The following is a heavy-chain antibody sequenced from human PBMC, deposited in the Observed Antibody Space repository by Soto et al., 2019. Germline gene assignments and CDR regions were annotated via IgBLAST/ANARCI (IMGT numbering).Heavy chain of an antibody. V-gene: IGHV1-69*13. CDR2: IIPIFGTA. CDR1: GGTFSSYA. D-gene: IGHD2-21*02. Sequence: SVKVSCKASGGTFSSYAISWVRQAPGQGLEWMGGIIPIFGTANYAQKFQGRVTITADESTSTAYMELSSLRSEDMAVYYCARDRAYCGGDCYWWFDPWGQGTLVTVSS. J-gene: IGHJ5*02. CDR3: ARDRAYCGGDCYWWFDP.